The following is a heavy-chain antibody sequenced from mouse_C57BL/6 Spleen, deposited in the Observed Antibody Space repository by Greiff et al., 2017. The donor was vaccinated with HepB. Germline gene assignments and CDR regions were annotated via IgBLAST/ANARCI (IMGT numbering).Heavy chain of an antibody. CDR1: GFSLTSYG. D-gene: IGHD1-1*01. J-gene: IGHJ4*01. V-gene: IGHV2-2*01. CDR2: IWSGGST. Sequence: VQLQQSGPGLVQPSQSLSITCTVSGFSLTSYGVHWVRQSPGKGLEWLGVIWSGGSTDYNAAFISRLSISKENSKSHVFFKMNSLQADDTAIYYCARTGGLRGNYAMDYWGQGTSVTVSS. CDR3: ARTGGLRGNYAMDY.